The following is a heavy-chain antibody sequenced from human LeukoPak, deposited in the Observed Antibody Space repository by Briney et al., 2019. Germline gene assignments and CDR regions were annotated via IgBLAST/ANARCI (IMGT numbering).Heavy chain of an antibody. J-gene: IGHJ3*02. CDR2: TNPSGGST. Sequence: GASVKVSCKASGYTFTSYYMHWVRQAPGQGLEWMGITNPSGGSTSYAQKFQGRVTMTRDTSTSTVYMELSSLRSEDTDVYYCARVRGSYYYLHAFDIWGQGTMVTVSS. V-gene: IGHV1-46*01. CDR1: GYTFTSYY. D-gene: IGHD1-26*01. CDR3: ARVRGSYYYLHAFDI.